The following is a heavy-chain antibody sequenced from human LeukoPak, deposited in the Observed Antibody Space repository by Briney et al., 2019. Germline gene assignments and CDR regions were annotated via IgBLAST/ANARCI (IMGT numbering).Heavy chain of an antibody. CDR2: MNPNSGNT. V-gene: IGHV1-8*02. D-gene: IGHD6-19*01. CDR3: ARGGLVAGPYYFDY. J-gene: IGHJ4*02. CDR1: GGTFSSYA. Sequence: ASVKVSCKASGGTFSSYAISWVRQAPGQGLGWRGWMNPNSGNTGYAQKFQGRVTMTRNTSISTAYMELSSLRSEDMAVYYCARGGLVAGPYYFDYWGQGTLVTVSS.